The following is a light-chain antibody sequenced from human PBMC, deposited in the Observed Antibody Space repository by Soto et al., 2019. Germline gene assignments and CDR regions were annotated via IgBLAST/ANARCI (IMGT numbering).Light chain of an antibody. CDR3: CSYSDTYTFVL. Sequence: QSVLTQPRSVSGSPGQSVTISCIGTSGDVGAYNYVSWYQQHPGKAPKFIIYDVSERPSGVPDRFSGSKSGNTAFLTISGLQAEDEADYYCCSYSDTYTFVLFGGGTKLTVL. CDR2: DVS. J-gene: IGLJ2*01. CDR1: SGDVGAYNY. V-gene: IGLV2-11*01.